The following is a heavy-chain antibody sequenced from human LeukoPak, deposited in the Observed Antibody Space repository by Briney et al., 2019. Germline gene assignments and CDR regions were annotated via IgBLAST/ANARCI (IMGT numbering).Heavy chain of an antibody. CDR2: ISSSGSTI. CDR1: GFTFSSYE. V-gene: IGHV3-48*03. J-gene: IGHJ6*04. CDR3: AELGITMIGGV. D-gene: IGHD3-10*02. Sequence: GGSLRLSCAASGFTFSSYEMNWVRQAPGEGLEWVSYISSSGSTIYYADSVKGRFTISRDNAKNSLYLQVNSLRAEDTAVYYCAELGITMIGGVWGKGTTVTISS.